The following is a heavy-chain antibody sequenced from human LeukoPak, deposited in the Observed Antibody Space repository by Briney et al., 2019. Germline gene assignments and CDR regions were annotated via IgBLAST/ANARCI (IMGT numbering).Heavy chain of an antibody. CDR1: SYSISSAYY. Sequence: SETLSLTCTVSSYSISSAYYWGWIRQPPGKGLEWIGTIYHSGSTYNNPPLKSRVTISVDTSRNQFSLKLSSVTAADTAVYYCARVSLGYYYCNMDVWGKGTTVTVSS. CDR3: ARVSLGYYYCNMDV. J-gene: IGHJ6*03. V-gene: IGHV4-38-2*02. CDR2: IYHSGST. D-gene: IGHD3-3*02.